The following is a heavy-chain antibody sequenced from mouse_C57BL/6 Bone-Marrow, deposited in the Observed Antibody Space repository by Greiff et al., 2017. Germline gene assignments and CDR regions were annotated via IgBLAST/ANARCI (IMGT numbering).Heavy chain of an antibody. CDR1: GFTFTDYY. CDR3: ARSLITTVVAFDC. CDR2: IRNKANGYTK. V-gene: IGHV7-3*01. Sequence: EVHLVESGGGLVQPGGSLSLSCAASGFTFTDYYMSWVRQPPGKALEWMGFIRNKANGYTKEYSAYVKGRLTISSDNYQSILYLQMNALRAEDRATYYCARSLITTVVAFDCWGQGTTLTVSS. J-gene: IGHJ2*01. D-gene: IGHD1-1*01.